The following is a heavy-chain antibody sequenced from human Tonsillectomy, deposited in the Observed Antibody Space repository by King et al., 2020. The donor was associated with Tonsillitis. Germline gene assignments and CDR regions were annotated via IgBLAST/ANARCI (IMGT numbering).Heavy chain of an antibody. J-gene: IGHJ5*02. Sequence: VPLQESGPGLVKPSQTLSLTCTVSGGSITIGSSYWSWIRQPAGKGLEWIGRISASGSTDYNPSLKSRVTMSVDTSKTHFSLKLSSVTAADTAVYYCAREIVGDSLSWFDPWGQGTLVTVSS. D-gene: IGHD1-26*01. CDR1: GGSITIGSSY. V-gene: IGHV4-61*02. CDR2: ISASGST. CDR3: AREIVGDSLSWFDP.